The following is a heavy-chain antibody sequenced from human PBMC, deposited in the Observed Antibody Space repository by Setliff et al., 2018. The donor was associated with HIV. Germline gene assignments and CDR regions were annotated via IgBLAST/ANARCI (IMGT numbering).Heavy chain of an antibody. J-gene: IGHJ3*01. CDR3: ARTSGDAYNYEGAFDV. CDR1: GDTFNNYG. D-gene: IGHD5-12*01. V-gene: IGHV1-69*05. Sequence: SVKVSCKVSGDTFNNYGLNWVRQAPGQGLEWMGGIIPIFKSADYAQKFQGRVTMTTDESTSTAYMDLSSLKSEDTAIYYCARTSGDAYNYEGAFDVWGQGTLVTVSS. CDR2: IIPIFKSA.